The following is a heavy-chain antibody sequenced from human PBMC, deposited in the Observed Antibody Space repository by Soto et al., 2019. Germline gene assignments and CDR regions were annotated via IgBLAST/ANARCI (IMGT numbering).Heavy chain of an antibody. CDR3: ARGRGRYSSGWSWFDP. CDR1: GGTIRSPDW. D-gene: IGHD6-19*01. V-gene: IGHV4-4*02. Sequence: SETLSLTCVVSGGTIRSPDWWTWVRQPPGKGLEWIGEIFQRGSTNYTPSLESRVTISVDKSKNQFSLTLTSVTAADTAVYFCARGRGRYSSGWSWFDPWGQGISVTVSS. CDR2: IFQRGST. J-gene: IGHJ5*02.